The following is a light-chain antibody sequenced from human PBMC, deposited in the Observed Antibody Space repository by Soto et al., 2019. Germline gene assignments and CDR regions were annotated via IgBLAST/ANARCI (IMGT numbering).Light chain of an antibody. CDR2: EVS. V-gene: IGLV2-8*01. Sequence: QSALTQPPSASGSPGQSVTISCTGTSSDVGGYNYVSWYQQHPGKAPKLMIYEVSKRPSGVPDRFSGSKSGNTASLTVSGLQAEDGADYYCSSYAGSNNPYVFGTGTQLTVL. J-gene: IGLJ1*01. CDR3: SSYAGSNNPYV. CDR1: SSDVGGYNY.